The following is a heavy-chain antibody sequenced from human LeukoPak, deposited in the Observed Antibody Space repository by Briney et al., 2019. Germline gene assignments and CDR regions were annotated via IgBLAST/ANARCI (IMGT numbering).Heavy chain of an antibody. CDR2: INHSGST. V-gene: IGHV4-34*01. D-gene: IGHD4-17*01. Sequence: SETLSLTCAVYGGSFSGYYWSWIRQPPGKGLEWIGEINHSGSTNYNPSLKSRVTISVDTSKNQFSLKLSSVTAADTAVYYCARGGDYWWFDPWGQGTLVTVSS. J-gene: IGHJ5*02. CDR3: ARGGDYWWFDP. CDR1: GGSFSGYY.